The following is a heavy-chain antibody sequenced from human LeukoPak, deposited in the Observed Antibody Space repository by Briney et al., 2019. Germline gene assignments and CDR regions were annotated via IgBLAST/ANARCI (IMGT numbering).Heavy chain of an antibody. Sequence: KPSETLSLTCAVYGGSFSGYSWSWLRQPPGKGLEWLGEIHRSGSTNYHPSLKSRVTISVDTSKNQFSLKLSSVTAADTAVYYCARGIPHYCSSTTCPNDYWGQGTLVTVSS. V-gene: IGHV4-34*01. J-gene: IGHJ4*02. D-gene: IGHD2-2*01. CDR2: IHRSGST. CDR3: ARGIPHYCSSTTCPNDY. CDR1: GGSFSGYS.